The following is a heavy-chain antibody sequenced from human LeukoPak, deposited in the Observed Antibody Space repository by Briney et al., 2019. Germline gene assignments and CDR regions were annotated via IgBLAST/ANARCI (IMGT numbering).Heavy chain of an antibody. CDR1: GGTFSSYA. Sequence: SVKVSCKASGGTFSSYAISWVRQAPGQGLEWMGRIIPILGIANYAQKFQGRVTITADKSTSTAYMELSSLRSEDTAVYYCAREDIVVVVAATTLRFDYWGQGTTVTVSS. D-gene: IGHD2-15*01. V-gene: IGHV1-69*04. CDR2: IIPILGIA. J-gene: IGHJ4*03. CDR3: AREDIVVVVAATTLRFDY.